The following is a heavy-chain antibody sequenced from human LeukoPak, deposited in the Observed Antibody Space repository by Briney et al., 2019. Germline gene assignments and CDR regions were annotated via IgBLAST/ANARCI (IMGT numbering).Heavy chain of an antibody. J-gene: IGHJ4*02. D-gene: IGHD3/OR15-3a*01. CDR2: IYYTGNT. CDR1: GVSISSSYSY. Sequence: SETLSLTCTVSGVSISSSYSYWGWIRQPPGMGLEWIGSIYYTGNTYYNASLKSQVSISIDTSKNQFSLKLTSVAAADTAVYYCARQTGSGLFILPGGQGTLVTVSS. V-gene: IGHV4-39*01. CDR3: ARQTGSGLFILP.